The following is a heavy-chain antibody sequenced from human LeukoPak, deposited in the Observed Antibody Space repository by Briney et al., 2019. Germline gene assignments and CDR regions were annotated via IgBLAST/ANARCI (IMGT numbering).Heavy chain of an antibody. V-gene: IGHV3-21*01. D-gene: IGHD2-15*01. CDR3: VVGGSPGY. J-gene: IGHJ4*02. CDR1: GFIFKSYS. Sequence: GGSLRLSCVVSGFIFKSYSMNWVRQAPGRGLEWVSSISSSGANRFYADSVKGRFTISRDNAKNSLYLQMNSLRAEDTAMYYCVVGGSPGYWGQGTLVTVSS. CDR2: ISSSGANR.